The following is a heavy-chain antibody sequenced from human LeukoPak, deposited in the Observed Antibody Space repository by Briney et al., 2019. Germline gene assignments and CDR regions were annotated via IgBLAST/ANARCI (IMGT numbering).Heavy chain of an antibody. CDR2: ISGSGGST. J-gene: IGHJ6*03. CDR3: AKDGSSSGYPYYMDV. V-gene: IGHV3-23*01. CDR1: GFIFSTYE. D-gene: IGHD5-12*01. Sequence: GGSLRLSCAASGFIFSTYEMAWVRQAPGKGLEWVSVISGSGGSTYYADSVKGRFTISRDNSKNTLYLQMNSLRAEDTAVYYCAKDGSSSGYPYYMDVWGKGTTVTVSS.